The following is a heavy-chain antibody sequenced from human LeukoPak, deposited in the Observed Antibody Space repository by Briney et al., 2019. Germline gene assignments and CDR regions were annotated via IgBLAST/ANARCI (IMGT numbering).Heavy chain of an antibody. CDR1: GFTFSSYW. V-gene: IGHV3-7*01. J-gene: IGHJ4*02. CDR3: ARAGEVIVFDSKFDY. D-gene: IGHD2-21*01. CDR2: IKQDGSEK. Sequence: GGSQRLSCAASGFTFSSYWMSWVRQAPGKGLEWVANIKQDGSEKYYVDSVKGRFTISRDNAKNSLYLQMNSLRAEDTAVYYCARAGEVIVFDSKFDYWGQGTLVTVSS.